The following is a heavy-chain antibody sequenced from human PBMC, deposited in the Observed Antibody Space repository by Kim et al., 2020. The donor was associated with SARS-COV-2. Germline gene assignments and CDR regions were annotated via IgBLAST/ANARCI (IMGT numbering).Heavy chain of an antibody. CDR1: GFTVSSNY. Sequence: GGSLRLSCAASGFTVSSNYMSWVRQAPGKGLEWVSVIYSGGSTYYAGSVKGRFTISRDNSKNTLYLQMNSLRAEDTAVYYCARESGSIYYYYGMDVWGQGTTVTVSS. V-gene: IGHV3-53*01. CDR3: ARESGSIYYYYGMDV. CDR2: IYSGGST. J-gene: IGHJ6*02. D-gene: IGHD1-26*01.